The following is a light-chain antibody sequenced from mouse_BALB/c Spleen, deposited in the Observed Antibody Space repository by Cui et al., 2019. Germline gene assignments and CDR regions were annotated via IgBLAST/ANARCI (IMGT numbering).Light chain of an antibody. Sequence: ETTVTQKEEGGTVGTGEKVTIRCITSTDIDDDMNWYQQKPGEPPKLLISEGNTLRPGVPSRFSSSGYGTDFVFTIENTLSEDVADYYFFPLAHMPLTFGAGTKLELK. J-gene: IGKJ5*01. CDR3: FPLAHMPLT. V-gene: IGKV17-127*01. CDR2: EGN. CDR1: TDIDDD.